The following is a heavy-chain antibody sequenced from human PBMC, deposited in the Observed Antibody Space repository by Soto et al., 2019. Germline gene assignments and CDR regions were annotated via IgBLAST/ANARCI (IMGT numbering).Heavy chain of an antibody. CDR3: ARVPHRPSSLGPYYYGMDV. CDR1: GYTFTSYY. Sequence: ASVKVSCKASGYTFTSYYMHWVRQAPGQGLEWMGIINPSGGSTSYAQKFQGRVTMTRDTSTSTVYMELSSLRSEDTAVYYCARVPHRPSSLGPYYYGMDVWGQGTTVTVSS. J-gene: IGHJ6*02. V-gene: IGHV1-46*03. CDR2: INPSGGST.